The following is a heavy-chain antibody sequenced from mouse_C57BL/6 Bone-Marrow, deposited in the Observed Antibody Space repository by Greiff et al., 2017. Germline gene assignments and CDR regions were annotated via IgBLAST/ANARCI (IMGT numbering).Heavy chain of an antibody. V-gene: IGHV1-50*01. Sequence: QVQLQQPGAELVKPGASVKLSCKASGYTFTSYWMQWVKQRPGQGLEWIGEIDPSDSYTNYNQKFKGKATLTVDTSSSTAYMQLSSLTSEDSAVYYCASGGIDDGYGAWFAYWGRGTLVTVSA. CDR1: GYTFTSYW. D-gene: IGHD2-3*01. CDR3: ASGGIDDGYGAWFAY. CDR2: IDPSDSYT. J-gene: IGHJ3*01.